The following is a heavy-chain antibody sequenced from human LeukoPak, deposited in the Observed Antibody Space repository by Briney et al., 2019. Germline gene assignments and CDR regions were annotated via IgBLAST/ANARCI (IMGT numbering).Heavy chain of an antibody. CDR1: GGSISTYY. D-gene: IGHD4-23*01. Sequence: SETLSLTCTVSGGSISTYYWNWIRRPPGKGLEWIGYIYSSGSTNYNPSLKSRVTISVGTSRSQFSLKLNSVTAADTAVYFCARAWLGYGGNAYWYFDLWDRGNLVTVSS. CDR3: ARAWLGYGGNAYWYFDL. V-gene: IGHV4-59*01. J-gene: IGHJ2*01. CDR2: IYSSGST.